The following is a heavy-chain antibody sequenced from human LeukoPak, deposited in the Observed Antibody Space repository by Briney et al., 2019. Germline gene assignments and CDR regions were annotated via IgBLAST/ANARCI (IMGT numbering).Heavy chain of an antibody. CDR1: GYTFTSYG. CDR2: ISTYNGKT. D-gene: IGHD1-1*01. CDR3: ARERAGTTVDY. V-gene: IGHV1-18*01. Sequence: ASVKVSCKASGYTFTSYGISWVRQAPGQGLEWMGWISTYNGKTNYAHKLQGRVTMTTDTSTSTAYVELRSLRSDDTAVYYCARERAGTTVDYWGQGTLVTVSS. J-gene: IGHJ4*02.